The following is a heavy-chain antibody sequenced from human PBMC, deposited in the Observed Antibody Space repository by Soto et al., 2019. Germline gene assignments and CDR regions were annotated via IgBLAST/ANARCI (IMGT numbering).Heavy chain of an antibody. CDR1: GYNLNGYY. CDR3: AKVISSIGSKEWLGQNKQQALDY. D-gene: IGHD6-19*01. J-gene: IGHJ4*02. Sequence: QVNLVQSGAEVKKPGASVKVSCKASGYNLNGYYIHWVRQAPGQGLEWMGWRNPNTGGANYAHQFQGKVIMTTDTSISTAYLELRRLTSDDTAVYYWAKVISSIGSKEWLGQNKQQALDYWGQGTLVTVSS. CDR2: RNPNTGGA. V-gene: IGHV1-2*02.